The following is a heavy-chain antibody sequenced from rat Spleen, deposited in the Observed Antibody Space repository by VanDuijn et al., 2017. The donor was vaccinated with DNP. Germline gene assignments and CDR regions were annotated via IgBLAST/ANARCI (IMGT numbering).Heavy chain of an antibody. CDR3: AIRGIRAPDY. Sequence: EVQLVESGGGLVQPGRSLKLSCAASGFTFSNYDMAWVRQAPTKGLEWVASISTSGGSTYYRDSVKGRFTVSRDNAKSTLYLQMDSLRSEDTATYYCAIRGIRAPDYWGQGVMVTVSS. V-gene: IGHV5-25*01. CDR2: ISTSGGST. J-gene: IGHJ2*01. D-gene: IGHD4-3*01. CDR1: GFTFSNYD.